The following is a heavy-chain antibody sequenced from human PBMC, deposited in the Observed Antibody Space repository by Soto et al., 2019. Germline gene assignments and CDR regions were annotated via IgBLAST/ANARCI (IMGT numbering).Heavy chain of an antibody. D-gene: IGHD2-21*02. CDR3: AKDAVYGDGLWLAGN. CDR2: MTGSGGDI. Sequence: EVQLLESGGGLGQLGGSLRLSCAASGFSVSRYAMMWVRQPPGKGQEWVAGMTGSGGDIRYADPVKGRFTISKDNSKNTLYLQMNSLRAEDTAIYYCAKDAVYGDGLWLAGNWGQGTLVTVSS. CDR1: GFSVSRYA. V-gene: IGHV3-23*01. J-gene: IGHJ4*02.